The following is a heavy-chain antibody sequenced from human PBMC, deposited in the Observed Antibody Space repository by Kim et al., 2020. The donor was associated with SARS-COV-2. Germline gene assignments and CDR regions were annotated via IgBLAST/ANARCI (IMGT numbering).Heavy chain of an antibody. V-gene: IGHV3-74*01. J-gene: IGHJ4*02. Sequence: GGSLRLSCAASGFTFSSLWMHWVRQAPGKGLVWVSRINSDGTTTSYGDSVKGRFTISRDNAKNTLYLQMNSLTAEDTAVYYCARRQVTSGWYYFDYWGQG. CDR3: ARRQVTSGWYYFDY. CDR1: GFTFSSLW. CDR2: INSDGTTT. D-gene: IGHD6-19*01.